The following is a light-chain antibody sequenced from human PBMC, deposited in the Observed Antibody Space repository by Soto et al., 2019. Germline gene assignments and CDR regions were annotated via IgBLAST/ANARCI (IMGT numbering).Light chain of an antibody. CDR2: VAS. J-gene: IGKJ1*01. CDR1: QSVSNNY. V-gene: IGKV3-20*01. CDR3: QQYSSLWT. Sequence: EILLTQSPGTLSWSPGERATLSCRTSQSVSNNYLAWYQQKPGQAPRLRIYVASSRATGIPDRFSGSGSGTEFTLSISRLEPEDFAVYYCQQYSSLWTFGQGTKVDIK.